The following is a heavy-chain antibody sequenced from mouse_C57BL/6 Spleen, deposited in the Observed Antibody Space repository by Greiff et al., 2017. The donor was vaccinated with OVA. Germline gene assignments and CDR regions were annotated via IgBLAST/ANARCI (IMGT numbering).Heavy chain of an antibody. J-gene: IGHJ4*01. CDR2: IDPSDSYT. D-gene: IGHD1-1*01. CDR1: GYTFTSYW. CDR3: ARSRSSYEAMDY. V-gene: IGHV1-50*01. Sequence: QVQLKQPGAELVKPGASVKLSCKASGYTFTSYWMQWVKQRPGQGLEWIGEIDPSDSYTNYNQKFKGKATLTVDTSSSTAYMQLSSLTSEDSAVYYCARSRSSYEAMDYWGQGTSVTVSS.